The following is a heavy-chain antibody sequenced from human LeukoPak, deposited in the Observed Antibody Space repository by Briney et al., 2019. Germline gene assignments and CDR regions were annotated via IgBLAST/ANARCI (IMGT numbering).Heavy chain of an antibody. D-gene: IGHD3-3*01. CDR1: GYSFTDYY. CDR2: LNPYSGGT. Sequence: ASVKVSCKASGYSFTDYYMHWVRQAPEQGLEGRGWLNPYSGGTNYAQKFQDRVTMTRDMSISTAYMELSRLRSDDTAVYYCHREQILEWLEPDDYWGQGTLVTVSS. V-gene: IGHV1-2*02. CDR3: HREQILEWLEPDDY. J-gene: IGHJ4*02.